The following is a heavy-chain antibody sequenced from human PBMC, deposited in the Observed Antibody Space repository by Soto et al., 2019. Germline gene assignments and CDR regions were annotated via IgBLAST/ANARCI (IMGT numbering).Heavy chain of an antibody. CDR2: IIPIFGTA. J-gene: IGHJ6*02. D-gene: IGHD6-19*01. CDR3: ARTSIPVAGTYYYYGMDV. CDR1: GGTFSSYA. V-gene: IGHV1-69*06. Sequence: GASVKVSCKASGGTFSSYAISWVRQAPGQGLEWMGGIIPIFGTANYAQKFQGRVTITADKSTSTAYMELSSLRSEDTAVYYCARTSIPVAGTYYYYGMDVWGQGTTVTVSS.